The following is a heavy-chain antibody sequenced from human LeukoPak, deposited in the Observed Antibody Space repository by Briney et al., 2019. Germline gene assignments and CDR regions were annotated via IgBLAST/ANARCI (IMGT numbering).Heavy chain of an antibody. Sequence: GSLRLSCAASAFSFSDYSMNWVRQAPGKGLEWIGYIDSSGNTKYNPSLKSRVTILLDTSKPQFSLRLTSLTAADTAVYYCARAFDFRIWFDFWGQGALVTVTS. CDR2: IDSSGNT. CDR1: AFSFSDYS. D-gene: IGHD3/OR15-3a*01. CDR3: ARAFDFRIWFDF. J-gene: IGHJ4*02. V-gene: IGHV4-59*01.